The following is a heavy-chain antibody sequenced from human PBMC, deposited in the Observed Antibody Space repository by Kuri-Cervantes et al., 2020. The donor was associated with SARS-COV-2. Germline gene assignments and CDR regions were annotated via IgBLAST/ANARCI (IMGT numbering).Heavy chain of an antibody. CDR3: ARGTVGAPGGGMDV. CDR1: GGSISSGSYY. J-gene: IGHJ6*02. V-gene: IGHV4-61*02. D-gene: IGHD1-26*01. Sequence: LRLSCTVSGGSISSGSYYWSWIRQPAGKGLEWIGRIYTSGSTNYNPSLKSRVTISVDTSENQFSLKLSSVTAADTAVYYCARGTVGAPGGGMDVWGQGTTVTVSS. CDR2: IYTSGST.